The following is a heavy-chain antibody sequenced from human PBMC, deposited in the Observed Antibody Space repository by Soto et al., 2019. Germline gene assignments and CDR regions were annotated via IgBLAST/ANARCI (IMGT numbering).Heavy chain of an antibody. J-gene: IGHJ3*02. Sequence: QVQLVESVGGLVKPGVSLRLSCAASGFTFSDYYMSWIRQAPGKGLERVSYISSSGSTIYYADSVKGRITNSRNNAKYSLYLQMTSLRAEDTAVYYCARDRSSRQRWNAFDIWGKGTIFTVSS. D-gene: IGHD4-17*01. CDR1: GFTFSDYY. V-gene: IGHV3-11*01. CDR2: ISSSGSTI. CDR3: ARDRSSRQRWNAFDI.